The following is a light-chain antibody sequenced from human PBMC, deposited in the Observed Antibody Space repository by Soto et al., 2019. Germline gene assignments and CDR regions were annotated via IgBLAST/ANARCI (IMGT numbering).Light chain of an antibody. Sequence: EIVLTQSPATLSLSPGERATLSCRASQCVSSYLAWYQQKPGQAPRLLIYDASNRATGIPARFSGSGSGTDFTLTISSLEPEDFAVYYCQQRSNWPLYTFGQGTKLEIK. CDR2: DAS. CDR3: QQRSNWPLYT. J-gene: IGKJ2*01. CDR1: QCVSSY. V-gene: IGKV3-11*01.